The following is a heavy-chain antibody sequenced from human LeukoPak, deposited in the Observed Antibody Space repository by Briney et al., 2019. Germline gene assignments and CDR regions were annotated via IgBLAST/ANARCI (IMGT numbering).Heavy chain of an antibody. J-gene: IGHJ4*02. CDR3: ARLGYCSNGVCYTSAFDY. CDR2: IYPGDSDT. Sequence: GESLKISCKSSGYSFSSYWIGWVRQMPGKGLEWVGIIYPGDSDTRYSPSFQGQVTISADESITTAFLQWSSLKASDTAMYYCARLGYCSNGVCYTSAFDYWGQGTLVTVSS. CDR1: GYSFSSYW. V-gene: IGHV5-51*01. D-gene: IGHD2-8*01.